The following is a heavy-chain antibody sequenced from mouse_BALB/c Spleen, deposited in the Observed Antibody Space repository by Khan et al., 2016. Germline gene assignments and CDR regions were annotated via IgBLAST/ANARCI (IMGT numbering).Heavy chain of an antibody. V-gene: IGHV3-8*02. D-gene: IGHD1-1*01. Sequence: EVQLQESGPSLVKPSQTLSLTSSVTGDSITSGYWNWIRKFPGNKLEYMGYISYSGSTYYNPSLKSRISITRDTSKNQYYLQLNSVTTEDTATYYCARWDYGYWYFDVWGAGTTVTVSS. J-gene: IGHJ1*01. CDR3: ARWDYGYWYFDV. CDR2: ISYSGST. CDR1: GDSITSGY.